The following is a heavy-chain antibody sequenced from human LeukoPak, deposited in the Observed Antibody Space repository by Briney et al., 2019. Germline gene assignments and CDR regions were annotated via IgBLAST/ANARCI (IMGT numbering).Heavy chain of an antibody. Sequence: GGSLRLSCTASGFSFSGHWMHWARQLPGKGLVWVSRISPTGSTTSYADSVKGRFTVSRDNAKNTLYLQVNNLRAEDTSIYYCTKVRPPPGSGWYGGDDYWGQGTLVTVSS. D-gene: IGHD6-19*01. CDR3: TKVRPPPGSGWYGGDDY. CDR1: GFSFSGHW. CDR2: ISPTGSTT. J-gene: IGHJ4*02. V-gene: IGHV3-74*01.